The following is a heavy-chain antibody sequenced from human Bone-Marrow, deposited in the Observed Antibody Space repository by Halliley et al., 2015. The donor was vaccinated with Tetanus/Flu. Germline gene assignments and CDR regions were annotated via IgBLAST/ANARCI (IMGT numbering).Heavy chain of an antibody. CDR1: GFLFNSHG. D-gene: IGHD5-12*01. Sequence: SLRLSCAASGFLFNSHGMHWVRQAPGKGLEWVAVIWFDETDRSYADSVKGRFTISRDFSKKTLYLHMSSLRAEGTADYYCAKGPDVVATLPVDFWGHGTLVTVSS. V-gene: IGHV3-33*06. J-gene: IGHJ4*01. CDR2: IWFDETDR. CDR3: AKGPDVVATLPVDF.